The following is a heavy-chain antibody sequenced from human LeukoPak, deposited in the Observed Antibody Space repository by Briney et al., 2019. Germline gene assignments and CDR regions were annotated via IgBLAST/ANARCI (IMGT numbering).Heavy chain of an antibody. D-gene: IGHD6-19*01. CDR2: IYYSGST. CDR1: GGSISSYY. Sequence: PSETLSLTCTVSGGSISSYYWSWIRQPPGKGLEWIGYIYYSGSTNYNPSLKSRVTISVDTSKNQFSLKLSSVTAADTAVYYCARDRREQWLATFYYYYGMDAWGQGTTVTVSS. V-gene: IGHV4-59*01. CDR3: ARDRREQWLATFYYYYGMDA. J-gene: IGHJ6*02.